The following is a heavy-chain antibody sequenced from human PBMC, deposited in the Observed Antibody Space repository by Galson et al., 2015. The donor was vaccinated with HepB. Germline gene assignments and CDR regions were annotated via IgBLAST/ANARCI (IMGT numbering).Heavy chain of an antibody. D-gene: IGHD2-2*02. CDR2: FDPEDGET. J-gene: IGHJ5*02. V-gene: IGHV1-24*01. Sequence: SVKVSCKVSGYTLTELSMHWVRQAPGKGLEWMGGFDPEDGETIYAQKFQGRVTMAEDTSKDTAYMELSSLRSEDTAVYYCATAVVPAAIRGPNWFDPWGQGTLVTVSS. CDR1: GYTLTELS. CDR3: ATAVVPAAIRGPNWFDP.